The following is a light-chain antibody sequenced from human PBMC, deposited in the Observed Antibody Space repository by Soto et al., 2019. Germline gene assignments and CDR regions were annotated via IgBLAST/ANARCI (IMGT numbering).Light chain of an antibody. Sequence: DIQMTQSPSSVSASGGDRVTITCRSSQGISDWLAWYQQKPGKAPKLLIYATSSLQSGVPSRFSGSGSGTDFTLIISSLQTEYFATYYSQQATSLPFTFGPGTTVAS. CDR3: QQATSLPFT. J-gene: IGKJ3*01. CDR1: QGISDW. CDR2: ATS. V-gene: IGKV1-12*02.